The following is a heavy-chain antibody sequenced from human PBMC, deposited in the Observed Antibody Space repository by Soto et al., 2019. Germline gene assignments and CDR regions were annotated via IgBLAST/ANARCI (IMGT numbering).Heavy chain of an antibody. CDR1: GYTFTSYD. J-gene: IGHJ6*02. Sequence: VKVSCKASGYTFTSYDISWVRQAPGQGLEWMGRISTYNGNTNYPQSLQGRLTMTTDTSTTTAYMELRNLRSDDTAVYYCARGPYHVLMVNAPNLYGMDVWGQGTTVTVS. CDR2: ISTYNGNT. V-gene: IGHV1-18*01. CDR3: ARGPYHVLMVNAPNLYGMDV. D-gene: IGHD2-8*01.